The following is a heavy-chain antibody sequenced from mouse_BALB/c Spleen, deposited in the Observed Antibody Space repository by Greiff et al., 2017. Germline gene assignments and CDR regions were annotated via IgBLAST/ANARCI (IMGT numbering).Heavy chain of an antibody. Sequence: EVQLVESGGGLVKPGGSLKLSCAASGFTFSSYTMYWVRQTPEKRLEWVATISSGGSYNYYPDSVKGRFTITRDNAKDTLYLQMSRLKSEDTAMYYCTRAIYYDYDGDYAMDYWGQGTSVTVSS. D-gene: IGHD2-4*01. CDR3: TRAIYYDYDGDYAMDY. J-gene: IGHJ4*01. V-gene: IGHV5-6-4*01. CDR2: ISSGGSYN. CDR1: GFTFSSYT.